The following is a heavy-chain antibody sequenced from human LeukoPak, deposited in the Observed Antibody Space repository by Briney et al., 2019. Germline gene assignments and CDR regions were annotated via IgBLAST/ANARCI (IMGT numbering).Heavy chain of an antibody. CDR1: GGSVSSYY. CDR2: IYYSGSA. V-gene: IGHV4-59*08. CDR3: ARRRGDYHFDY. J-gene: IGHJ4*02. D-gene: IGHD4-17*01. Sequence: SSETLSLTCTVSGGSVSSYYWSWIRQPPGKGLEWIGYIYYSGSANYNPSLKSRVTISLDTSENQFSLMLTSVTAADTAVYYCARRRGDYHFDYWGQGTLVTVS.